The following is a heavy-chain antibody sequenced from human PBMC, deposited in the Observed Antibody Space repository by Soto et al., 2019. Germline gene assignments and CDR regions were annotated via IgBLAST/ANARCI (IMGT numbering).Heavy chain of an antibody. V-gene: IGHV4-34*01. D-gene: IGHD5-12*01. J-gene: IGHJ4*02. CDR3: ASGRGYTWTF. Sequence: QVHLQQWGAGLLKPSETLSLTCAVSGESFSDYFYSWIRQPPGKGLEWIGEINHSGGRTIYNPSLPRSVHITGGPSKDQFSLRLTSVTAADTAVYYCASGRGYTWTFGGQGTLVTVSS. CDR1: GESFSDYF. CDR2: INHSGGRT.